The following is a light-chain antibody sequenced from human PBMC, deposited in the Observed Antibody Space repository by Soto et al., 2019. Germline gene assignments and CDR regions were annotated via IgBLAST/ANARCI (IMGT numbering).Light chain of an antibody. Sequence: QSVLTQPPSASGSPGQSVTMSCTGTSSDVGSYNYVSWYQRHPGKAPKLIIYEVSQRPSGVPDRFSGSKSGNTASLTVSGLQAEDEADYYCSSYAGSNNLLFGGGTQLTVL. CDR3: SSYAGSNNLL. CDR1: SSDVGSYNY. CDR2: EVS. J-gene: IGLJ2*01. V-gene: IGLV2-8*01.